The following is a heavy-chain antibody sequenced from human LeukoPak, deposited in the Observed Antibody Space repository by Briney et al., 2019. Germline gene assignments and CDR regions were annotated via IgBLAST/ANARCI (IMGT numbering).Heavy chain of an antibody. J-gene: IGHJ4*02. CDR2: IYHSGAT. CDR3: ARNGGNSDFDY. D-gene: IGHD4-23*01. V-gene: IGHV4-4*02. CDR1: GGSISSSSSNC. Sequence: SETLSLTCADSGGSISSSSSNCWTWVRQPPGKGLEWIGEIYHSGATNYNPSLKSRVTMLLDKSKNQFSLNLNSVTAADTAVYYCARNGGNSDFDYWGQGTLVTVSS.